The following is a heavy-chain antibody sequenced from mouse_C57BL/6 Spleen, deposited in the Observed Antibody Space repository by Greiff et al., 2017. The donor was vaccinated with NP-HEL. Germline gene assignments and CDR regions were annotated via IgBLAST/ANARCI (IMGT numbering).Heavy chain of an antibody. J-gene: IGHJ3*01. CDR3: ATGSGAY. CDR1: GYSITSGYY. Sequence: EVKLQESGPGLVKPSQSLSLTCSVTGYSITSGYYWNWIRQFPGNKLEWMGYISYDGSNNYNPSLKNRISITRDTSKNQFFLKLNSVTTEDTATYYWATGSGAYWGQGTLVTVSA. CDR2: ISYDGSN. V-gene: IGHV3-6*01. D-gene: IGHD4-1*01.